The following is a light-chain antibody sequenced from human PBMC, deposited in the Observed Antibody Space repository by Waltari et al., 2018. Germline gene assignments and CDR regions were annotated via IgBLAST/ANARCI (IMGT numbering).Light chain of an antibody. V-gene: IGKV1-6*01. CDR1: QGIRDE. Sequence: AIQMPQSPSSLSASVGDRVTITCRASQGIRDELGWFQQKSGKAPKLLICAASILESGAPLRFSGSVSGTDCTLTITSLHHEDFATYYCFQDYNYPRTFGQGTKVE. CDR2: AAS. CDR3: FQDYNYPRT. J-gene: IGKJ1*01.